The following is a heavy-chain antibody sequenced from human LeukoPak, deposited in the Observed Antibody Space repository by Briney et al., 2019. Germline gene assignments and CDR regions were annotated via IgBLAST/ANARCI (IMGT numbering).Heavy chain of an antibody. CDR2: IIPIFGTA. CDR3: ATGRHGYSYGNDY. V-gene: IGHV1-69*06. D-gene: IGHD5-18*01. J-gene: IGHJ4*02. CDR1: GGTFSSYA. Sequence: SVKVSCKASGGTFSSYAISWVRQAPGQGLEWMGGIIPIFGTANYAQKFQGRVTITADKSTSTAYTELSSLRSEDTAVYYCATGRHGYSYGNDYWGQETLVTVSS.